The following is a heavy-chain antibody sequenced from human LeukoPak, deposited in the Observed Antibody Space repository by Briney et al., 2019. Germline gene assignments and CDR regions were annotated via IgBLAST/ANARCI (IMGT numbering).Heavy chain of an antibody. J-gene: IGHJ4*02. CDR1: GFAFSPYA. V-gene: IGHV3-48*01. CDR3: VSRSFDY. Sequence: PGGSLRLSCAASGFAFSPYAMNWVRQAPGKGLEWVSFITGDSNTIYYADSMKGRFTVSRDNAENSLYLQMNSLRAEDTAVYYCVSRSFDYWGQGTLVTVSS. D-gene: IGHD3-3*02. CDR2: ITGDSNTI.